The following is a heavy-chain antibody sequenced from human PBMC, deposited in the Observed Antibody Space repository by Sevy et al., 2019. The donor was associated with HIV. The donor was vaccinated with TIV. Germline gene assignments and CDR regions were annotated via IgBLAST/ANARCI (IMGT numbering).Heavy chain of an antibody. Sequence: SETLSLTCAVYGGTFSGYYWSWIRQPPGKGLEWIGEINHSGSTNYNPSLKSRVTISVDTSKNQFSLKLSSVTAADTAVYYCARDVLYPFDPWGQGTLVTVSS. V-gene: IGHV4-34*01. D-gene: IGHD3-10*01. CDR2: INHSGST. CDR1: GGTFSGYY. J-gene: IGHJ5*02. CDR3: ARDVLYPFDP.